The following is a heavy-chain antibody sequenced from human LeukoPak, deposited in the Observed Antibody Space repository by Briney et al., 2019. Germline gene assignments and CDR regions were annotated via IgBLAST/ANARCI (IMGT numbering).Heavy chain of an antibody. CDR1: GYSISSDYY. D-gene: IGHD4-23*01. Sequence: SETLSLTCTVSGYSISSDYYWGWIRQPPGKGLEWIGSIYYSGSTYYNPSLKSRVTISVDMSKNQFSLKLSSVTAADTAVYYCARDYGNSEAFNIWGQGTMVTVSS. CDR3: ARDYGNSEAFNI. J-gene: IGHJ3*02. CDR2: IYYSGST. V-gene: IGHV4-38-2*02.